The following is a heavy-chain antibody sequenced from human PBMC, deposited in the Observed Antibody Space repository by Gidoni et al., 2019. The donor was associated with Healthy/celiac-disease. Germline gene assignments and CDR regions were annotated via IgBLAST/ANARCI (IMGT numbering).Heavy chain of an antibody. V-gene: IGHV4-39*01. CDR1: GGSISISSDY. J-gene: IGHJ4*02. CDR3: ARRMPDIAAAGYFDY. D-gene: IGHD6-13*01. CDR2: IYYSGST. Sequence: QLQLQESGPGLVKPSETLSLTCTVSGGSISISSDYWGWIRQPPGKGLEWIGSIYYSGSTYYNPSLKSRVTISVDTSKNQFSLKLSSVTAADTAVYYCARRMPDIAAAGYFDYWGQGTLVTVSS.